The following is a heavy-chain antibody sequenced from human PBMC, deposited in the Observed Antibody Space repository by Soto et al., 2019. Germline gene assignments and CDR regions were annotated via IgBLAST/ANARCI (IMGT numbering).Heavy chain of an antibody. CDR3: ARLRKYSMDV. J-gene: IGHJ6*02. V-gene: IGHV3-11*01. Sequence: QVQLVESGGGLVKPGESLRLSCAASGFTFSDYYMNWIRQAPGKGQELISYISNSRTTIYYADSVKGRFSISRDNAKNSLFLQMDSLRAEDTAVYYCARLRKYSMDVWGQGTTVTVS. D-gene: IGHD5-18*01. CDR1: GFTFSDYY. CDR2: ISNSRTTI.